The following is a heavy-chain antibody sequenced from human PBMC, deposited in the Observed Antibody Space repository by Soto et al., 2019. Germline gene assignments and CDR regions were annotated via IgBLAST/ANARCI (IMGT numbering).Heavy chain of an antibody. J-gene: IGHJ1*01. CDR2: ITNSGGNT. V-gene: IGHV3-23*01. CDR1: GFTFSSYA. Sequence: EVQLLESGGGLVQPGGSLRLSCVASGFTFSSYAMNWVRQAPGKGLESVSAITNSGGNTYYADSVKGRFTISRDNSKNTVYLQMNSLRAEDTAVYYCGPPLAVRGVTEYFQHWGQGTLVTVFS. D-gene: IGHD3-10*01. CDR3: GPPLAVRGVTEYFQH.